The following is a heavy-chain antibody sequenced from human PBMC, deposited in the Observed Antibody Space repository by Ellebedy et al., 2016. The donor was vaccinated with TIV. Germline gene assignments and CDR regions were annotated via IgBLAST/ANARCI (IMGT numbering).Heavy chain of an antibody. J-gene: IGHJ4*02. CDR1: GDSVSSNSAA. Sequence: LRLXCALSGDSVSSNSAAWNWIRQSPSRGLEWLGRTYYRSKWYNDYAVSVKSRITINPDTSKNQFSLQLNSVTPEDTAVYYCARERDSEDSYGPNDFDYWGQGTLVTVSS. CDR3: ARERDSEDSYGPNDFDY. D-gene: IGHD5-18*01. V-gene: IGHV6-1*01. CDR2: TYYRSKWYN.